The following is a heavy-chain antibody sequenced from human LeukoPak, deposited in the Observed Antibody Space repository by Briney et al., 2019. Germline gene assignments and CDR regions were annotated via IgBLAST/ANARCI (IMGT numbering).Heavy chain of an antibody. CDR2: IYTSGST. Sequence: SQTLSLTCTGSRCSLSSGSCYWSWIRHPAGKGMGGIGRIYTSGSTKYTPSLKSRVTISVDPSKNQFSLKLSSVTAEDTAVYYCARDRYGDYVFDYWGQGTLVTVSS. CDR3: ARDRYGDYVFDY. D-gene: IGHD4-17*01. V-gene: IGHV4-61*02. CDR1: RCSLSSGSCY. J-gene: IGHJ4*02.